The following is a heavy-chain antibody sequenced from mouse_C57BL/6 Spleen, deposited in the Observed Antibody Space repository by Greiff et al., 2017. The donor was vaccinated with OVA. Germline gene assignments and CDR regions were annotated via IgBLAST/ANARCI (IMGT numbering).Heavy chain of an antibody. CDR1: GFSLTSYG. CDR3: ARTGGDGYDGVSYWYFDV. CDR2: IWSGGST. D-gene: IGHD2-2*01. V-gene: IGHV2-2*01. J-gene: IGHJ1*03. Sequence: QVQLQQSGPGLVQPSQSLSITCTVSGFSLTSYGVHWVRQSPGKGLEWLGVIWSGGSTDYNAAFISRLSISKDNSKSQVFFKMNSLQADDTAIYYCARTGGDGYDGVSYWYFDVWGTGTTVTVSS.